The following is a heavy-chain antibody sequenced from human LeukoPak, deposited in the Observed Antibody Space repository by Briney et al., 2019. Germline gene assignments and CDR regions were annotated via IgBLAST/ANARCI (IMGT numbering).Heavy chain of an antibody. J-gene: IGHJ4*02. CDR2: VYYTGSS. V-gene: IGHV4-59*08. CDR3: ASLIPSGWQH. Sequence: SETLSLTCTVSGDSISSSYWSWIRQPPGKGLEWIGYVYYTGSSYYNPSLKSRVTISVDTSKNQFSLKLSSVTAADTAVYYCASLIPSGWQHWGQGTLVTVSS. D-gene: IGHD6-19*01. CDR1: GDSISSSY.